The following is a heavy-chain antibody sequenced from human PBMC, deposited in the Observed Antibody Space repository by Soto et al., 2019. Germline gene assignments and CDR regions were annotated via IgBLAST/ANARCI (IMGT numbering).Heavy chain of an antibody. J-gene: IGHJ4*02. Sequence: QLQPQESGPGLAKPSETLSPTCTVSGGSISSSSYFWGWIRQPPGKGLEWIGNIHYRGSTYYNASLKSRVTISVDMSKNHFSLKLSSVTAADSAVYSCARGIGYYFDSWGQGTLVTVSS. CDR3: ARGIGYYFDS. CDR1: GGSISSSSYF. D-gene: IGHD5-12*01. CDR2: IHYRGST. V-gene: IGHV4-39*01.